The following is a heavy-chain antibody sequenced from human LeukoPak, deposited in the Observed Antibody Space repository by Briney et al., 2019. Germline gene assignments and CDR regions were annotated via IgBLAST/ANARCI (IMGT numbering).Heavy chain of an antibody. J-gene: IGHJ5*02. CDR2: ISAYNGNT. D-gene: IGHD4-11*01. CDR1: GYTFTSYG. Sequence: GASVKVSCKASGYTFTSYGISGVRQAAGQGLEGMGWISAYNGNTNYAQKLQGRVTMTTDTSTSTAYMELRSLRSDDTGVYYCARHDYSNSDWFDPWGQGTLVTVSS. V-gene: IGHV1-18*01. CDR3: ARHDYSNSDWFDP.